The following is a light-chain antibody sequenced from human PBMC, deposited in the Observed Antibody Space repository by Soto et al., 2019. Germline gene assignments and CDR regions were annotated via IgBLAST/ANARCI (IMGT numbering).Light chain of an antibody. CDR1: QSVRSY. Sequence: EIVLTQSPATLSLSPGERATLSCRASQSVRSYLAWYQQKPGQAPRLLIYDASNRATCIPARFSGSGSGTDLTLTISSLEPEDFAIYYCQQRSNWPPVTFGGETKVEIK. CDR3: QQRSNWPPVT. V-gene: IGKV3-11*01. J-gene: IGKJ4*01. CDR2: DAS.